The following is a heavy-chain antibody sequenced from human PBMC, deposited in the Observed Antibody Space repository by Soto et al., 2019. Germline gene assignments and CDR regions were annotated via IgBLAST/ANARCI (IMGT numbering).Heavy chain of an antibody. D-gene: IGHD3-10*01. CDR3: ARAGEGVADLDS. J-gene: IGHJ4*02. V-gene: IGHV1-3*01. Sequence: ASVKVSCKASGYTFTGYAMHWVRQAPGQRLEWMGWINAGNGNTKYSQKFQGRVTITRDTSASTAYMELSSLRSEDTAVYYCARAGEGVADLDSWGRGPLVPVSS. CDR1: GYTFTGYA. CDR2: INAGNGNT.